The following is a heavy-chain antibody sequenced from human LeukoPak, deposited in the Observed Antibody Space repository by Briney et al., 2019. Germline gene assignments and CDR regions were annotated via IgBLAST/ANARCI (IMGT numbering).Heavy chain of an antibody. D-gene: IGHD1-26*01. CDR2: ISSSSDTI. CDR1: GFTFSTSG. Sequence: GGSLRLSCTGSGFTFSTSGMNWVRQAPGRGLDWISYISSSSDTIVYADSVKGRFTSSRDNAKNSLYLQMNNLRVGDTAVYYCARGGGSYHWGRGTLVTVSS. V-gene: IGHV3-48*04. J-gene: IGHJ5*02. CDR3: ARGGGSYH.